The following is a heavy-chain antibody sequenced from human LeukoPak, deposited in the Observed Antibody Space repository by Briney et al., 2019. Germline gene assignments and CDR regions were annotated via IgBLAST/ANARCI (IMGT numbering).Heavy chain of an antibody. D-gene: IGHD5-24*01. V-gene: IGHV3-53*01. CDR1: GFSVTNNY. CDR2: FYVGGAT. J-gene: IGHJ4*02. Sequence: GGSLRLSCTVSGFSVTNNYMSWVRQAPGKGLEWVSVFYVGGATYYADSVKGRFTISRDNSENTLYLQMKSLRAEDTAVYYCARGDGYNFFDYWGQGTLVTVSS. CDR3: ARGDGYNFFDY.